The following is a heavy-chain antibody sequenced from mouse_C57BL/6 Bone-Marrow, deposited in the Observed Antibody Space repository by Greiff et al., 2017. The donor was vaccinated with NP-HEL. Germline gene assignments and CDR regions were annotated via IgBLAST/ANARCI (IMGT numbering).Heavy chain of an antibody. J-gene: IGHJ1*03. CDR1: GYTFTDYN. V-gene: IGHV1-18*01. D-gene: IGHD2-14*01. CDR2: INPNNGGT. CDR3: AREKGTTFRYWYFDV. Sequence: EVKVVESGPELVKPGASVKIPCKASGYTFTDYNMDWVKQSHGKSLEWIGDINPNNGGTIYNQKFKGKATLTVDKSSSTAYMELRSLTSEDTAVYYCAREKGTTFRYWYFDVWGTGTTVTVSS.